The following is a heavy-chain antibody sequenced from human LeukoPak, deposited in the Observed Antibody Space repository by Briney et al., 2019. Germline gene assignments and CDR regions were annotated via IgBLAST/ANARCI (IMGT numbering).Heavy chain of an antibody. CDR1: GYTFTSYY. CDR2: INPSGGST. Sequence: ASVKVSCKASGYTFTSYYMHWVRQAPGQGLEWMEIINPSGGSTSYAQKFQGRVTMTRDTSTSTVYMELSSLRSEDTAVYYCARDAWYDSLPTYYFDYWGQGTLVTVSS. D-gene: IGHD3-22*01. CDR3: ARDAWYDSLPTYYFDY. J-gene: IGHJ4*02. V-gene: IGHV1-46*01.